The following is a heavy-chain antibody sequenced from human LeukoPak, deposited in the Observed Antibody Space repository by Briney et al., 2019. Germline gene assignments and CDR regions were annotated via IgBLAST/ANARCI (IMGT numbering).Heavy chain of an antibody. Sequence: KPSETLSLTCTVSGGSISSYYWSWIRQPPRKGLEWIGYIYYSGSTNYNPSLKSRVTVSVDTSKNQFSLKLSSVTAADTAVYYCARDRGGLGYCSSTSCNNGMDVWGQGTTVTVSS. V-gene: IGHV4-59*01. CDR3: ARDRGGLGYCSSTSCNNGMDV. D-gene: IGHD2-2*01. CDR2: IYYSGST. J-gene: IGHJ6*02. CDR1: GGSISSYY.